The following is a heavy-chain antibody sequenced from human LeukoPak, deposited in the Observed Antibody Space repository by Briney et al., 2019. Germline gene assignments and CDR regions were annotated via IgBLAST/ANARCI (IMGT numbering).Heavy chain of an antibody. J-gene: IGHJ4*02. Sequence: GGSLRLSCSASGITLSNYAMHWVRQAPGEGLEYVSAISGNGGSTYYADSVKGRFTISRDNSKNTLYLQMSSLRTEDTAIYYCVKAQYDFWSGLDYWGQGTLVTVSS. V-gene: IGHV3-64D*09. CDR1: GITLSNYA. D-gene: IGHD3-3*01. CDR2: ISGNGGST. CDR3: VKAQYDFWSGLDY.